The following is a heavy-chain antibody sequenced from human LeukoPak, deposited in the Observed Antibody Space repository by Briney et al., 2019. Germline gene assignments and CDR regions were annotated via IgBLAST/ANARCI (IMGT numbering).Heavy chain of an antibody. V-gene: IGHV3-48*01. J-gene: IGHJ4*02. CDR3: AKWGVDKGEWRHYVDY. D-gene: IGHD3-16*01. CDR2: ISGSSSLI. Sequence: GGSLTLSCAASGFIFSNYGMNWVRQAPGKGLEWISYISGSSSLIHHADSVKGRFTISRDNSKSTLYMQMNGLRAEDTAIYYCAKWGVDKGEWRHYVDYWGQGTLVIVSS. CDR1: GFIFSNYG.